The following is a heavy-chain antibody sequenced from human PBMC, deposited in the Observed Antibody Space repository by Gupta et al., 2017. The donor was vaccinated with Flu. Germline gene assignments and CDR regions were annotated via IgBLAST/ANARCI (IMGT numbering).Heavy chain of an antibody. CDR3: ARYWGNYGSGSYVSPELNWFDP. CDR1: GYSFTSYW. J-gene: IGHJ5*02. CDR2: IYPGDSDT. V-gene: IGHV5-51*03. Sequence: EVQLVQSGAEVKKPGESLQISCKGSGYSFTSYWTGWVRQMPGKGLEWMGIIYPGDSDTRYSPSFQGQVTISADKSISTAYLQWSSLKASDTAMYYCARYWGNYGSGSYVSPELNWFDPWGQGTLVTVSS. D-gene: IGHD3-10*01.